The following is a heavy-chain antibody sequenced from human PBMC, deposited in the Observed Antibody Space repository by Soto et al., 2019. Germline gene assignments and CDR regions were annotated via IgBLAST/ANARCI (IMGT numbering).Heavy chain of an antibody. J-gene: IGHJ6*02. CDR3: AKDGTGDYHYAMDV. D-gene: IGHD7-27*01. Sequence: GGSLRLSCAASGFTLRSYGMHWVRQAPGKGLEWVAVISYDGSNKKYADSVEGRITISRDNSKNTLYLQMNSLRAEDTAVYYCAKDGTGDYHYAMDVWGQGTTVTVSS. V-gene: IGHV3-30*18. CDR1: GFTLRSYG. CDR2: ISYDGSNK.